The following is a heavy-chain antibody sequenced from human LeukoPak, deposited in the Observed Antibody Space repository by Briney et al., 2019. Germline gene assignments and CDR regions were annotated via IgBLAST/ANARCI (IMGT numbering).Heavy chain of an antibody. CDR1: GYTFTGYY. J-gene: IGHJ5*02. CDR2: INPNSGGT. Sequence: ASVTVSCKASGYTFTGYYMHWVRQAPGQGLEWMGWINPNSGGTNYAQKFQGRVTMTRDTSISTAYMELSRLRSDDTAVYYCARDGLGSIAALRYNWFDPWGQGTLVTVSS. CDR3: ARDGLGSIAALRYNWFDP. V-gene: IGHV1-2*02. D-gene: IGHD6-6*01.